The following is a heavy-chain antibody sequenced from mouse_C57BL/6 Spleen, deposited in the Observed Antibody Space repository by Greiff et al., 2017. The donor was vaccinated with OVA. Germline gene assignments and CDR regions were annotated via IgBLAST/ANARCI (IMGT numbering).Heavy chain of an antibody. D-gene: IGHD2-4*01. J-gene: IGHJ4*01. CDR3: ATDYYDYYDGPYYAMDY. Sequence: QVQLQQSGPELVRPGDSVKISCKGSGYTFTDYAMHWVKQSHAKSLEWIGVISTYYGDASYNQKFKDKATMTVDKSSSTAYMELARLTSEDSAVYYCATDYYDYYDGPYYAMDYWGQGTSVTVSS. CDR2: ISTYYGDA. V-gene: IGHV1-67*01. CDR1: GYTFTDYA.